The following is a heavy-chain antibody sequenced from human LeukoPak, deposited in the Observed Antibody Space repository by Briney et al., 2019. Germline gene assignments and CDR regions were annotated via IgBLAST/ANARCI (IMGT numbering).Heavy chain of an antibody. CDR2: IYYSGSA. D-gene: IGHD6-13*01. CDR1: GGSTSSYY. Sequence: SETLSLTCTVSGGSTSSYYWGWIRQPPGKGLEWIGSIYYSGSAYYNPSLKSRVTISVDTSKNQFSLKLSSVTAADTAVYYCAGEYSSSWFEIDYWGQGTLVTVSS. CDR3: AGEYSSSWFEIDY. V-gene: IGHV4-39*07. J-gene: IGHJ4*02.